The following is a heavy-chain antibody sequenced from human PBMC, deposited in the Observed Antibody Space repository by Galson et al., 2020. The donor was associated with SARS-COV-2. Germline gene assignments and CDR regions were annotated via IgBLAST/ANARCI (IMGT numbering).Heavy chain of an antibody. CDR3: ARGPHCSGGSCYSNWFDP. D-gene: IGHD2-15*01. CDR1: GGSLSSYY. CDR2: IHNSGST. J-gene: IGHJ5*02. V-gene: IGHV4-4*07. Sequence: SETLSLTCTVSGGSLSSYYWSWIRKPAGQGMEWNGSIHNSGSTDYNPTLKTRVTMSVDTSKNQFSLKLSSVTAADTAVYYCARGPHCSGGSCYSNWFDPWGQGTLVTVSS.